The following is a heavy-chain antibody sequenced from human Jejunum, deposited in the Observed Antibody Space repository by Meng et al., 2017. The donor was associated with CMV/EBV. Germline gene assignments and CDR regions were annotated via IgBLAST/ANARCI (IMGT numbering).Heavy chain of an antibody. CDR2: IITNTGGT. V-gene: IGHV1-2*06. J-gene: IGHJ4*02. D-gene: IGHD1-1*01. CDR3: ARGHNFGFEY. Sequence: QVQLVQSGAEVKKPGASVKVSCKPSGYTFTNYAIHWVRQAPGQGLEWMGRIITNTGGTNYAQKFQGRVTMTRDTSISTGYMELNSLRSDDTAVYYCARGHNFGFEYWGQGTLVTVSS. CDR1: GYTFTNYA.